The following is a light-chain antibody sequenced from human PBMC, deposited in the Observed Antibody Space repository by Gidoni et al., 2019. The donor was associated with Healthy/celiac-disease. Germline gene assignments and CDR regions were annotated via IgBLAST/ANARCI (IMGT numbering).Light chain of an antibody. J-gene: IGKJ1*01. CDR1: QRISSW. V-gene: IGKV1-5*01. Sequence: GDRVTITCRASQRISSWFAWYQQKPGKAPKLLIYSASSLESGVPSRFRGSGSGTEFTLTISRLQPDDFATYYCQQYNSYPWTLGEGTKVESK. CDR3: QQYNSYPWT. CDR2: SAS.